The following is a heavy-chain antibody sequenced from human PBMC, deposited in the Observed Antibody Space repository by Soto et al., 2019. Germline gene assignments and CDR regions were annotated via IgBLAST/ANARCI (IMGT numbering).Heavy chain of an antibody. Sequence: QVQLVQSGAEVKKPGSSVKVSCKASGGTFSSDSFSWVRQAPGQGLEWMGGIIPMFDTPIYAQKFQDRVTITADDSTSTAYMPLPSLRSGDTAVYYCARSGGLDRDFNYWGQGSLVTVSS. CDR1: GGTFSSDS. CDR3: ARSGGLDRDFNY. CDR2: IIPMFDTP. D-gene: IGHD2-15*01. J-gene: IGHJ4*02. V-gene: IGHV1-69*12.